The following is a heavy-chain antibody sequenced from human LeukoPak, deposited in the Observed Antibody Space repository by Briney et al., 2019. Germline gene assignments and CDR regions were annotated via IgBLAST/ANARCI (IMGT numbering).Heavy chain of an antibody. CDR3: ARVSGSGYYRFFFDY. CDR1: GGSISNYY. D-gene: IGHD3-22*01. Sequence: SETLSLTCTVSGGSISNYYWSWIRQPPGKWMEWIGYIYYSGSTNFNPSLKSRVTLSVDTSKNQFSLKLSPVTAADTAVYYCARVSGSGYYRFFFDYWGQGTLVTVSS. CDR2: IYYSGST. V-gene: IGHV4-59*01. J-gene: IGHJ4*02.